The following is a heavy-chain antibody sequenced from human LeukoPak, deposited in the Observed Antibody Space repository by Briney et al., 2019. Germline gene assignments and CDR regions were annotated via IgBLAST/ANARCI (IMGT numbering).Heavy chain of an antibody. CDR1: GFTFDDYA. J-gene: IGHJ5*02. CDR2: ISGDGGST. V-gene: IGHV3-43*02. CDR3: AKEGYCSGGSCYSAPWFDP. Sequence: GGSLRLSCAASGFTFDDYAMHWVRQAPGKGLEWVSLISGDGGSTYYADSVKGRFTISRDNSKNSLYLQMNSLRTEDTALYYCAKEGYCSGGSCYSAPWFDPWGQGTLVTVSS. D-gene: IGHD2-15*01.